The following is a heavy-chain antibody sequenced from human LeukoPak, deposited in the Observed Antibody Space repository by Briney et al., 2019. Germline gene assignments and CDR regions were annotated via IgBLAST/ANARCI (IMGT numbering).Heavy chain of an antibody. CDR2: ISSGSRYI. CDR3: ATDVRDEYSSGWYPIGY. Sequence: GGSLRLSCAASGFAFSSFSMNWVRQAPGKGLEWVSSISSGSRYIYYADSVKGRFTISRDNAKNSLYLQMNSLRAEDTAVYYCATDVRDEYSSGWYPIGYWGQGTLVTVSS. D-gene: IGHD6-19*01. CDR1: GFAFSSFS. V-gene: IGHV3-21*01. J-gene: IGHJ4*02.